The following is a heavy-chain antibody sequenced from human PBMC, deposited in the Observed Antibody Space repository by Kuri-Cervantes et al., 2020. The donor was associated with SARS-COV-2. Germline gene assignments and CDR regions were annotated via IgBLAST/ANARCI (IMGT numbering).Heavy chain of an antibody. CDR1: GFTFSSYG. CDR3: ARDKYCSGGSCYSHYYYYGMDV. D-gene: IGHD2-15*01. CDR2: ISYDGSNK. V-gene: IGHV3-30*03. Sequence: GESLKISCAASGFTFSSYGMHWVRQAPGKGLEWVAVISYDGSNKYYADSVKGRFTISRDNSKNTLYLQMNSLRAEDTAVYYCARDKYCSGGSCYSHYYYYGMDVWGQGTTVTVSS. J-gene: IGHJ6*02.